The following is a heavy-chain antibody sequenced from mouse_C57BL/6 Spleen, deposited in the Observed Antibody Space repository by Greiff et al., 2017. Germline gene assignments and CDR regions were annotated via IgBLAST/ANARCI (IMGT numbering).Heavy chain of an antibody. CDR3: ARDHGNYWYFDV. Sequence: EVMLVESEGGLVQPGSSMKLSCTASGFTFSDYYMAWVRQVPEKGLEWVANITYDGSSTYYLDSLKSRFIISRDNAKNILYLQMSSLKSEDTATYDCARDHGNYWYFDVWGTGTTVTVSS. V-gene: IGHV5-16*01. CDR1: GFTFSDYY. D-gene: IGHD2-1*01. CDR2: ITYDGSST. J-gene: IGHJ1*03.